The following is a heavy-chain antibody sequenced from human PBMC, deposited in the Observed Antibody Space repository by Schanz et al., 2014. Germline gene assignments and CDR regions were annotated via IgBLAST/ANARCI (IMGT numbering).Heavy chain of an antibody. Sequence: EVQLVESGGGLVQPGGSLRLSCVASGFTFTNYAMSWVRQAPGKGLEWVSLISDSGDTAYYADSVKGRFTISRDNSKNTLYLQMNSLRADDTAVYYCAKAADWPVTRFDPWGQGTLVTVSA. CDR3: AKAADWPVTRFDP. CDR1: GFTFTNYA. V-gene: IGHV3-23*04. J-gene: IGHJ5*02. CDR2: ISDSGDTA. D-gene: IGHD3-9*01.